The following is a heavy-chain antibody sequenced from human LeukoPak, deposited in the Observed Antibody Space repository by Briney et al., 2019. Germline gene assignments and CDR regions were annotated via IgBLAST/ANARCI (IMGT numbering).Heavy chain of an antibody. V-gene: IGHV3-30*18. CDR1: GFIFTSYG. J-gene: IGHJ4*02. Sequence: GGSLRLSCTASGFIFTSYGMHWVRQVPGKGLEWVAGISYDGSDKWYEDSVKGRFTISRDNSKNTVYLQMNSLRAEDTAVYYCAKIGGSGWMEFDYWGQGTLVTVSS. CDR2: ISYDGSDK. CDR3: AKIGGSGWMEFDY. D-gene: IGHD6-19*01.